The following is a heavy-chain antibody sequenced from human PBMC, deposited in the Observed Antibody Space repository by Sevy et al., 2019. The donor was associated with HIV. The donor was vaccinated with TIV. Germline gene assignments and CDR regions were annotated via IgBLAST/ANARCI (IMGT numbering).Heavy chain of an antibody. D-gene: IGHD4-17*01. CDR1: GGSISSYY. V-gene: IGHV4-59*01. CDR3: ASLFSDYRPDADY. J-gene: IGHJ4*02. Sequence: SETLSLTCTVSGGSISSYYWSWIRQPPGKGLEWIGYIYYSGSTNYNPSLKSRVTISVDTSKNQFSLKLSSVTAADTAVYYCASLFSDYRPDADYWDQGTLVTVSS. CDR2: IYYSGST.